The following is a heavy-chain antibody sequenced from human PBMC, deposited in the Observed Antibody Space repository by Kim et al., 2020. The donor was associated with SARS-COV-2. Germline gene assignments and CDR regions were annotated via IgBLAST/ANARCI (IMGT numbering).Heavy chain of an antibody. CDR2: ISWNSGSI. D-gene: IGHD6-13*01. V-gene: IGHV3-9*01. CDR3: AKDIRKVGSSWLYFDY. CDR1: GFTFGDYA. J-gene: IGHJ4*02. Sequence: GGSLRLSCAASGFTFGDYAMHWVRQAPGKGLEWVSGISWNSGSIGYADSVKGRFTISRDNAKNSLYLQMNSLRAEDTALYYCAKDIRKVGSSWLYFDYWGQGTLVTVSS.